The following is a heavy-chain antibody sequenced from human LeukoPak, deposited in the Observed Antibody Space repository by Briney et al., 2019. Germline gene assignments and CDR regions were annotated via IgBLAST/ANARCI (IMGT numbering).Heavy chain of an antibody. D-gene: IGHD2-15*01. V-gene: IGHV1-69*04. CDR2: IIPILGIA. CDR1: GGTFSSYA. CDR3: ARLDCSGGSCYSGDY. Sequence: SVKASCKASGGTFSSYAISWVRQAPGQGLEWMGRIIPILGIANYAQKFQGRVTITADKSTSTAYMELSSLRSEDTAVYYCARLDCSGGSCYSGDYWGQGTLVTVSS. J-gene: IGHJ4*02.